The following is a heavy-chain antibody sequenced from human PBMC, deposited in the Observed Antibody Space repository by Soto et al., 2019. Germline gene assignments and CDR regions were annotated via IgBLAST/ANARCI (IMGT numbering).Heavy chain of an antibody. V-gene: IGHV4-39*01. CDR3: ARQVTYDILAPPCQRDS. D-gene: IGHD3-9*01. Sequence: QLRLQESGPGRVKPSATLSLTCTVSGGSITNTDHFWGWIRQSPGRGLEWIGSIYYTGTTYYTPSRKTRVSLSVDTSRNQCSLNLRSATAAATAMYDCARQVTYDILAPPCQRDSWGQGSRVIVSS. J-gene: IGHJ4*02. CDR2: IYYTGTT. CDR1: GGSITNTDHF.